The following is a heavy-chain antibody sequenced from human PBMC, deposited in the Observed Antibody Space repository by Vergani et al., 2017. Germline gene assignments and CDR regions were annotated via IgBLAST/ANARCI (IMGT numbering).Heavy chain of an antibody. J-gene: IGHJ6*02. D-gene: IGHD2-2*01. CDR1: GYTFTSYG. Sequence: QVQLVQSGAEVKKPGASVKVSCKASGYTFTSYGISWVRQAPGQGLEWMGWISAYNGNTNYAQKLQGRVTMTTDTSTSTAYMGLRSLRSDDTAVYYLAGDPDIVVVPAAPYYYYYYGMDVWGQGTTVTVSS. V-gene: IGHV1-18*04. CDR2: ISAYNGNT. CDR3: AGDPDIVVVPAAPYYYYYYGMDV.